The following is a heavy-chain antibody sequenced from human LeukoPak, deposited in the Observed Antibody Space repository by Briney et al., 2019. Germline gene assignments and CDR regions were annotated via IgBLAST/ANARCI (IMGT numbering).Heavy chain of an antibody. CDR1: GFTLSSYA. J-gene: IGHJ3*02. V-gene: IGHV3-23*01. D-gene: IGHD1-26*01. CDR2: MSGGATFT. Sequence: PGGSLRLSCAASGFTLSSYAMSWVRQAPGKGLEWVSSMSGGATFTYYADSVKGRFTISRDTSKNTMYVQMNSLRAEDTAVYFCAKGIVGATPIGGAVDIWGQGTKVTVSS. CDR3: AKGIVGATPIGGAVDI.